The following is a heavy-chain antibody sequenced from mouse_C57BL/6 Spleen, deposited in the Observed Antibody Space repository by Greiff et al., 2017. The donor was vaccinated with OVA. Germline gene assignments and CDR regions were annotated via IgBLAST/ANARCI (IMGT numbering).Heavy chain of an antibody. CDR1: GFTFSSYA. CDR3: ARDPIYYVWYFDV. J-gene: IGHJ1*03. D-gene: IGHD1-1*01. CDR2: ISDGGSYT. Sequence: EVHLVESGGGLVKPGGSLKLSCAASGFTFSSYAMSWVRQTPEKRLEWVATISDGGSYTYYPDHVKGRFTFSRDNAKNNLYLQRSHLKSEDTAMYYCARDPIYYVWYFDVWGTGTTVTVSS. V-gene: IGHV5-4*01.